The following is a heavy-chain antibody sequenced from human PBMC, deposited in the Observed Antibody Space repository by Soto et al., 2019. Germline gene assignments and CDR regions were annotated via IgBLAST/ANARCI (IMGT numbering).Heavy chain of an antibody. D-gene: IGHD6-19*01. CDR3: ARYLPGYSSGWYAGWFDP. J-gene: IGHJ5*02. Sequence: QLQLQESGPGLVKPSETLSLTCTVSGGSISSSSYYWGWIRQPPGKGLEWIGSIYYSGSTYYNPSLKSRVTISVDTSKNQFSLKLSSVTAADTAVYYCARYLPGYSSGWYAGWFDPWGQGTLVTVSS. V-gene: IGHV4-39*01. CDR2: IYYSGST. CDR1: GGSISSSSYY.